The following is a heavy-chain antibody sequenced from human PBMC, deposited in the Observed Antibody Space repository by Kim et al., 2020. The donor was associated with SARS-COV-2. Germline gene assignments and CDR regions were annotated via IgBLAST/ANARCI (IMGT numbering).Heavy chain of an antibody. CDR3: ARENFRAGPCPIPFYYGMDV. V-gene: IGHV1-18*01. D-gene: IGHD2-2*02. J-gene: IGHJ6*02. CDR1: GYTFTSYG. CDR2: ISPYNGNT. Sequence: ASVKVSCKASGYTFTSYGISWVRQAPGQGLEWMGCISPYNGNTNYAQNLQGRVTMTTDTSTNTAYMELRTLRSDDTAIYYCARENFRAGPCPIPFYYGMDVWGQGTTVTVSS.